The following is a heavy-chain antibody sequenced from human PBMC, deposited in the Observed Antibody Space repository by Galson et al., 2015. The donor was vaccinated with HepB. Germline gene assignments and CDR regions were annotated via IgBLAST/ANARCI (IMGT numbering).Heavy chain of an antibody. V-gene: IGHV1-18*01. D-gene: IGHD6-13*01. CDR3: ARVRPMAAAGDFDY. CDR1: GYTFTSYG. J-gene: IGHJ4*02. Sequence: SVKVSCKASGYTFTSYGISWVRQAPGQGLEWMGWISAYNGNTNYAQKLQGRVTMTTDTSTSTAYMELRSLRSDDTAVYYCARVRPMAAAGDFDYWGQGTLVTVSS. CDR2: ISAYNGNT.